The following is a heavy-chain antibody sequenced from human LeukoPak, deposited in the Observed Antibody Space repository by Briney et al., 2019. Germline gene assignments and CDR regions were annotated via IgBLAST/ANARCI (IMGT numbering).Heavy chain of an antibody. CDR1: GFTFSSND. D-gene: IGHD1-26*01. CDR2: ISGGGGNT. Sequence: GGSLRLSCAASGFTFSSNDMTWVRQAPGKGLEWVSTISGGGGNTYYADSVRGRFTVSRDNSKNTLYLQVNSLRAEDTAVYYCAKNGRNFDYWGQGTLVTVSS. V-gene: IGHV3-23*01. J-gene: IGHJ4*02. CDR3: AKNGRNFDY.